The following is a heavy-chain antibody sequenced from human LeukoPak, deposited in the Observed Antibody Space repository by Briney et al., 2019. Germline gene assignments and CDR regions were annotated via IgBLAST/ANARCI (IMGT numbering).Heavy chain of an antibody. D-gene: IGHD5-18*01. CDR2: TYYRSKWYN. J-gene: IGHJ4*02. Sequence: SQTLSLTCAISGNSVSSNSATWNWIRQSPSRGLEWLGRTYYRSKWYNDYAVSVKSRITINPDTSKNQFSLQLNSVTPEDTTVYYCARGVRGYSYGHIDYWGQGTLVTVSS. CDR3: ARGVRGYSYGHIDY. V-gene: IGHV6-1*01. CDR1: GNSVSSNSAT.